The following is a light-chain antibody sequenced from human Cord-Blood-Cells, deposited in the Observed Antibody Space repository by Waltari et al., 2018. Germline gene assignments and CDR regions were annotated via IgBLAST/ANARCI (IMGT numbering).Light chain of an antibody. Sequence: QSALTQPASVSGSPGQSITISCTGTSSDVGSYKLVSWYQQHPGKAPKLMIYEGSKRPSGVSNRFSGSKSGNTASLTISGLQAEDEADYYCCSYAGSSTPQVVFGGGTKLTVL. CDR3: CSYAGSSTPQVV. J-gene: IGLJ2*01. V-gene: IGLV2-23*01. CDR2: EGS. CDR1: SSDVGSYKL.